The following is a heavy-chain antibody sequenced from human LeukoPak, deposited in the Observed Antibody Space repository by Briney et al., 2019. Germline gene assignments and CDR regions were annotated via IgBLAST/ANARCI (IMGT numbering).Heavy chain of an antibody. CDR1: GFTFSSNW. CDR2: IKQDGSEK. Sequence: GGSLRLSCAASGFTFSSNWMSWVRQAPGKGLEWVANIKQDGSEKYYVDSVKGRFTISRDNAKNSLYLQMNSLGAEDTAVYSCAKGGDYYVSGSYSDYWGQGTLVTVSS. CDR3: AKGGDYYVSGSYSDY. V-gene: IGHV3-7*03. J-gene: IGHJ4*02. D-gene: IGHD3-10*01.